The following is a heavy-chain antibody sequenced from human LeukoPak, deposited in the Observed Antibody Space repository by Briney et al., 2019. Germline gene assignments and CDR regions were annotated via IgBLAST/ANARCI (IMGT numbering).Heavy chain of an antibody. CDR1: GSTFSSNA. J-gene: IGHJ4*02. CDR3: AKESPYGSGSRNYYFHY. Sequence: PGGSLRLSCAASGSTFSSNAMSWVRQAPGKGLEWVSAISGSADRTYYADSVKGRFTISRDNSKNTLYLQMNSLRPEDTAIYYCAKESPYGSGSRNYYFHYWGQGTLVTVSS. D-gene: IGHD3-10*01. V-gene: IGHV3-23*01. CDR2: ISGSADRT.